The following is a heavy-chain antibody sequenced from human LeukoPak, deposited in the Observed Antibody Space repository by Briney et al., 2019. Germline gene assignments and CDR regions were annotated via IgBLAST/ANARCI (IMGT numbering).Heavy chain of an antibody. CDR1: GGSISTYY. CDR2: IYHRGSA. Sequence: PSETLSLTCTVSGGSISTYYWTWIRQPPGKGLEWVGYIYHRGSANYNPSLKGRLSISVDTSKNQLSLTLSSVTAADAAVYYCARPTYCSSTSCYDNDAFDIWGQGTMVTVSA. D-gene: IGHD2-2*01. J-gene: IGHJ3*02. CDR3: ARPTYCSSTSCYDNDAFDI. V-gene: IGHV4-59*01.